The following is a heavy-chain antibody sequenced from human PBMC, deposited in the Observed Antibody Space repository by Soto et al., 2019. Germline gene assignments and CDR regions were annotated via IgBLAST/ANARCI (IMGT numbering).Heavy chain of an antibody. V-gene: IGHV4-34*01. J-gene: IGHJ5*02. Sequence: SETLSLTCAVYGGFLSESYWTWIRQPPGEGLEWIGEINHVGGTNYNPSLKSRVTMSVDTSQNQFSLRLISVTAADTAMYFCVRIRYQLPSSVLWLDPWGQGTPVTVSS. CDR1: GGFLSESY. CDR2: INHVGGT. D-gene: IGHD3-16*01. CDR3: VRIRYQLPSSVLWLDP.